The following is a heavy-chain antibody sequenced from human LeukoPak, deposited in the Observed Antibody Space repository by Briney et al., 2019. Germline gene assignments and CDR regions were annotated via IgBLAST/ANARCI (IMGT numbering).Heavy chain of an antibody. V-gene: IGHV3-21*01. D-gene: IGHD3-22*01. CDR3: ARDQATYYYDSSGYYILDY. CDR1: GFTFSSYS. Sequence: GGSLRLSCAASGFTFSSYSMNWVRQAPGKGLEWVSSISSSSSYIYYADSVKGRFTISRDNAKNSLYLQMSSLRAEDTAVYYCARDQATYYYDSSGYYILDYWGQGTLVTVSS. J-gene: IGHJ4*02. CDR2: ISSSSSYI.